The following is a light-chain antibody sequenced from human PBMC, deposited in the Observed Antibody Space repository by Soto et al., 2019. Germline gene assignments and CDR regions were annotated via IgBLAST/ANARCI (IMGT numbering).Light chain of an antibody. V-gene: IGLV3-25*02. CDR2: KDS. J-gene: IGLJ1*01. CDR1: ALPKQY. Sequence: SYELTQTPSVSVSPGQTSRITCSGDALPKQYAYWYQQKPGQAPVLVIYKDSGRPSGIPERFSGSSSGTTVTLTISGVQAEDEADYYCQSEDSSGGFRGVFGAGTKVTVL. CDR3: QSEDSSGGFRGV.